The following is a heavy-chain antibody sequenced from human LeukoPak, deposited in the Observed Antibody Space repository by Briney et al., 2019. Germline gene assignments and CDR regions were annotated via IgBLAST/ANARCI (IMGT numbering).Heavy chain of an antibody. CDR3: ARGGSGLDY. CDR2: ISSSSNYI. Sequence: GGSLGLSCAASGFTFSSYNMSWVRQAPGKGLEWVSSISSSSNYIYYADSVKGRFTISRDNAKNSLYLQMNSLRVEDTAVYYCARGGSGLDYWGQGTLVTVSS. D-gene: IGHD2-21*01. V-gene: IGHV3-21*01. CDR1: GFTFSSYN. J-gene: IGHJ4*02.